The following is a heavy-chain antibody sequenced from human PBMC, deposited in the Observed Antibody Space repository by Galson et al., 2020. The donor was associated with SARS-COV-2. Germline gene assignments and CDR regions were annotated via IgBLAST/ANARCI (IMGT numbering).Heavy chain of an antibody. Sequence: TGGSLRLSCAASGFTFSSYSMNWVRQDPGKGLEWVSSISSSSSYIYYADSVKGRFTISRDNAKNSLYLQMNSLRAEDTAVYYCAGDSGSWAYYGMDVWGQGTTVTVSS. V-gene: IGHV3-21*01. CDR3: AGDSGSWAYYGMDV. J-gene: IGHJ6*02. D-gene: IGHD6-13*01. CDR1: GFTFSSYS. CDR2: ISSSSSYI.